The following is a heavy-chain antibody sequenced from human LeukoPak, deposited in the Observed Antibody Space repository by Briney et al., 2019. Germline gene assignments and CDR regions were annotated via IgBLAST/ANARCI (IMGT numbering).Heavy chain of an antibody. CDR1: GGSFSGYY. J-gene: IGHJ6*03. V-gene: IGHV4-34*01. Sequence: SETLSLTCAVYGGSFSGYYWSWIRQPPGKGLEWIGEINHSGSTNYNPSLKSRVTISVDTSKNQFSLKLSSVTAAGTAVYYCARQRRYYDILTGYSQYYYYMDVWGKGTTVTVSS. CDR2: INHSGST. CDR3: ARQRRYYDILTGYSQYYYYMDV. D-gene: IGHD3-9*01.